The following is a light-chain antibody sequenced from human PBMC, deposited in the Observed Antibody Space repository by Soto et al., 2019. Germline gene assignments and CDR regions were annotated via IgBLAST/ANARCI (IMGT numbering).Light chain of an antibody. J-gene: IGKJ1*01. CDR1: QNINTW. Sequence: DIQMTQSTSTVSASVGDRVTITCRASQNINTWLAWYQQKPGKAPKLLILKASSLESGVPSRFSGSGSGTEFTLTISSLQPDDLATYYCQQYNNYFWAFGQGTKVDIK. CDR2: KAS. V-gene: IGKV1-5*03. CDR3: QQYNNYFWA.